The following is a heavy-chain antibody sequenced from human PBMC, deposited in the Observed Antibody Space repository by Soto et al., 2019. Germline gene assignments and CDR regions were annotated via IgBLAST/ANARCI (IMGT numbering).Heavy chain of an antibody. CDR1: GYTFTSYG. CDR3: AIEKWPPGDFDI. J-gene: IGHJ3*02. D-gene: IGHD5-12*01. CDR2: ISAYNGNT. V-gene: IGHV1-18*01. Sequence: ASVKVSCKASGYTFTSYGISWVRQAPGQGLEWMGWISAYNGNTNYAQKLQGRVTMTTDTSTSTAYMELRSLRSDDTAVYYCAIEKWPPGDFDIWGQGTMVTVSS.